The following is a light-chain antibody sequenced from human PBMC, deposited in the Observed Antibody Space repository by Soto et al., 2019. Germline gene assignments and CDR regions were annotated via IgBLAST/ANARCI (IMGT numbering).Light chain of an antibody. CDR2: KAS. V-gene: IGKV1-5*03. CDR3: QHYNSYSYA. Sequence: DIQMTQSPSTLSGSGGDRVTITCRASQTISSLLAWYQQKPGKVPKLLIYKASTLKSGAPSRFSGSGSGTEITLTISSLQPDDFATDDCQHYNSYSYAFGQGTKVELK. J-gene: IGKJ1*01. CDR1: QTISSL.